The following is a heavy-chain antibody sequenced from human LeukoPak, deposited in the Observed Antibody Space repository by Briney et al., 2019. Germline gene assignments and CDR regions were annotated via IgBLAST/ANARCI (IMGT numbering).Heavy chain of an antibody. D-gene: IGHD3-9*01. CDR1: GYTLTSYG. J-gene: IGHJ3*02. CDR2: ISAYNGNT. V-gene: IGHV1-18*01. CDR3: ARDRYYNILTGFRRSDGFDI. Sequence: ASVKVSCKASGYTLTSYGISWVRQAPGQGLEWMGWISAYNGNTNYAQKLQGRLTMTTDTSTSTVYMELRSLRSDDTAVYYCARDRYYNILTGFRRSDGFDIWGQGTMVTVSS.